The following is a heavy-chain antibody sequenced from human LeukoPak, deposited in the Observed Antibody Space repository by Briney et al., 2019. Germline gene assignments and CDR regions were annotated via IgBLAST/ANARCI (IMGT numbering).Heavy chain of an antibody. J-gene: IGHJ5*02. CDR3: ARGFVDIVATTEHGNWFDP. Sequence: GGSLRLSCAASGFTFSSYAMHWVRQAPGEGLEWVAVISYDGSNKYYADSVKGRFTISRDNSKNTLYLQMNSLRAEDTAVYYCARGFVDIVATTEHGNWFDPWGQGTLVTVSS. CDR2: ISYDGSNK. V-gene: IGHV3-30-3*01. CDR1: GFTFSSYA. D-gene: IGHD5-12*01.